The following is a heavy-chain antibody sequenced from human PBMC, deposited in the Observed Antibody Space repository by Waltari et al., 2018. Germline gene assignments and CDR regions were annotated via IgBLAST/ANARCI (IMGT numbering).Heavy chain of an antibody. V-gene: IGHV3-7*01. Sequence: EVQLVESGGGLVQPGGSLRLSCAASGFTFSSYWMSWVRQAPGKGMEWVANIKQEGSEKYYVDSLKGRFTISRDNAKNSLYLQMNSLRAEDTAVYYCARESKGSFDYWGQGTLVTVSS. CDR3: ARESKGSFDY. CDR2: IKQEGSEK. J-gene: IGHJ4*02. CDR1: GFTFSSYW.